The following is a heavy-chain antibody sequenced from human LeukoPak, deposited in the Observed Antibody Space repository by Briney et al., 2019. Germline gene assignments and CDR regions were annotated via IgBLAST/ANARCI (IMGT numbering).Heavy chain of an antibody. CDR2: IIPILGIA. CDR1: GGTFSSYA. J-gene: IGHJ4*02. V-gene: IGHV1-69*04. CDR3: ARSYYGSGSYWLAY. D-gene: IGHD3-10*01. Sequence: ASVKVSCKASGGTFSSYAISWVRQAPGQGLEWMGRIIPILGIANYAQKFQGRVTITTDKSTSTAYMELSSLRSEDTAVYYCARSYYGSGSYWLAYWGQGTLVTVSS.